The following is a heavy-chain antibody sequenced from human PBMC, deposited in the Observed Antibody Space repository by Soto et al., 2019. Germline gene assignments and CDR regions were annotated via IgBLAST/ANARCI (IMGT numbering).Heavy chain of an antibody. V-gene: IGHV4-34*01. CDR3: ERKRAYYDFLRRHYYSYHMDV. D-gene: IGHD3-3*01. Sequence: YLTCAVYGASFGGYYWSWIRQPPGNGLEWIGEITHSGRTNYNPSLKIRVPISVDTSKKLFSLKLRSVTAADTAVYYCERKRAYYDFLRRHYYSYHMDVWGQGTTVTVSS. CDR1: GASFGGYY. CDR2: ITHSGRT. J-gene: IGHJ6*02.